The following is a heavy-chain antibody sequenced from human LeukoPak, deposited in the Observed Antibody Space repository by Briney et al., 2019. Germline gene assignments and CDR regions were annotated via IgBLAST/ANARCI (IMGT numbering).Heavy chain of an antibody. CDR2: INAGNGNT. Sequence: ASVKVSCKASGYTFTSYAMHWVRQAPGQRLEWMGWINAGNGNTKYSQKFQGRVTITRDTSASTAHMELSSLRSEDTAVYYCAREGDDILTGYYSGTDWSHMDVWGQGTTVTVSS. CDR1: GYTFTSYA. J-gene: IGHJ6*02. V-gene: IGHV1-3*01. CDR3: AREGDDILTGYYSGTDWSHMDV. D-gene: IGHD3-9*01.